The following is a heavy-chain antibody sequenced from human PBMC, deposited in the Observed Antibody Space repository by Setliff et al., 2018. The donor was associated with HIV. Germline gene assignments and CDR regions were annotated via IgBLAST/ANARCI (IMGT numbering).Heavy chain of an antibody. V-gene: IGHV4-59*08. J-gene: IGHJ3*02. CDR3: ARHSPNVGVRGDAFDI. Sequence: SETLSLTCTVSGGSISSHYWVWIRQPPGKGLEWIGYIHYSGATNYNPSLKSRVTISLDTSRTQFSLRLSSVTAADTAVYYCARHSPNVGVRGDAFDIWGQGTVVTV. CDR1: GGSISSHY. CDR2: IHYSGAT. D-gene: IGHD2-8*01.